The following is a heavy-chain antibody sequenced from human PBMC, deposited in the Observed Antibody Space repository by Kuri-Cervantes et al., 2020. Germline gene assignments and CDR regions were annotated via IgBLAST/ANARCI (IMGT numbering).Heavy chain of an antibody. D-gene: IGHD3-3*01. CDR3: ARGGLRFLAWLPQEAYGMDV. CDR2: ISYDGSNK. CDR1: GFPSGTYA. Sequence: GGSLRPSFTPPGFPSGTYAMHWVRQAPGKGLEWVAVISYDGSNKYYADSVKGRFTISRDNSKNALYLQMNSLRAEDTAVYYCARGGLRFLAWLPQEAYGMDVWGQGTMVTVSS. V-gene: IGHV3-30-3*01. J-gene: IGHJ6*02.